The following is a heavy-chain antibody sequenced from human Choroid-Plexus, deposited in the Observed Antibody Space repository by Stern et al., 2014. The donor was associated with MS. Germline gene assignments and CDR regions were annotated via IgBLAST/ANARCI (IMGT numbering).Heavy chain of an antibody. V-gene: IGHV3-30*18. CDR2: VSYDGSNK. CDR3: AKDRQYLTYFFDH. CDR1: GFTFGSCA. D-gene: IGHD2/OR15-2a*01. J-gene: IGHJ5*02. Sequence: VQLVESGGGVVQPGRPLRPSCVASGFTFGSCAMHWVRQAPGKGLEWGAGVSYDGSNKYYADSVKGRFTISRDNSQNTLYMQMSSLRPEDTAVYYCAKDRQYLTYFFDHWGQGSLVTVSS.